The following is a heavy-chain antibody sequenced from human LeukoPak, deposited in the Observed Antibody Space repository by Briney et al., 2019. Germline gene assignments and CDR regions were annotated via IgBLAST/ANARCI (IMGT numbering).Heavy chain of an antibody. CDR1: GLTFSTYA. CDR3: ARYCTTTSCPSSSYYGMDV. CDR2: ISGSGGTT. Sequence: PGGSLRLSCAASGLTFSTYAMSWVRQAPGKGLEWVSVISGSGGTTFYADSVKGRFTISRDNSKNTLYLQMNSLRAEDTAGYYCARYCTTTSCPSSSYYGMDVWGQGTTVTVSS. J-gene: IGHJ6*02. D-gene: IGHD2-2*01. V-gene: IGHV3-23*01.